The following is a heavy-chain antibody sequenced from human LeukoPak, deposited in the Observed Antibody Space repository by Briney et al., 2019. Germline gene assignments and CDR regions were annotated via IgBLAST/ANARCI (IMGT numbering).Heavy chain of an antibody. CDR1: GYSISTGYY. CDR2: FYHGGST. D-gene: IGHD3-10*01. Sequence: SETLSLTCTVSGYSISTGYYWDWIRQPPGKGLEWIGTFYHGGSTYYNPSLKSRVTISVDRSRNQFSLKLSSVTAADTAVYYCARHGDYYGSGSRYWGQGTLVTVSS. CDR3: ARHGDYYGSGSRY. J-gene: IGHJ4*02. V-gene: IGHV4-38-2*02.